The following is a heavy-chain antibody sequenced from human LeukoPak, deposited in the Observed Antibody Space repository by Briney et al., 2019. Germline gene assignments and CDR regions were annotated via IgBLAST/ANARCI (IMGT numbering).Heavy chain of an antibody. CDR2: INSDGSST. J-gene: IGHJ4*02. D-gene: IGHD2-8*01. CDR3: ARDFYHCTNGVCRDY. CDR1: GFTFSSYW. Sequence: GGSLRLSCAASGFTFSSYWMHWVRQAPGKGLVWVSRINSDGSSTSYADSVKGRFTISRDNAKNTLYLQMNSLRAEDMAVYYCARDFYHCTNGVCRDYWGQGTLVTVSS. V-gene: IGHV3-74*01.